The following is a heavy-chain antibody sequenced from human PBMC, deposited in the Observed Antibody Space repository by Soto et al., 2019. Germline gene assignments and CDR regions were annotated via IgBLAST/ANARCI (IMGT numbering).Heavy chain of an antibody. CDR3: AVWSALPQYYFDS. J-gene: IGHJ4*01. V-gene: IGHV3-23*01. D-gene: IGHD3-3*01. CDR1: GFTFSSYA. CDR2: ISGSGGST. Sequence: GGSLRLSCAASGFTFSSYAMSWVRQAPGKGLEWVSAISGSGGSTYYADSVKGRFTISRDNSKNTLYLQMNSLRVEDTAVYYCAVWSALPQYYFDSWGHGTLVTVSS.